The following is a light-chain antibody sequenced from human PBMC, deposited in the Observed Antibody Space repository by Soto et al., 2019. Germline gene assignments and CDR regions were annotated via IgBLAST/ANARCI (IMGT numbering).Light chain of an antibody. J-gene: IGKJ2*01. Sequence: EIVLTQSPGTLSLSPGERATLSCRASQNVYNNYIAWYQQKPGQAPRTVIYGASIRATGIPDRVSGSGSGTDFTLTISRLEPEDFAVYYCQQYARPPFAFGQGTKVDIK. CDR1: QNVYNNY. CDR2: GAS. CDR3: QQYARPPFA. V-gene: IGKV3-20*01.